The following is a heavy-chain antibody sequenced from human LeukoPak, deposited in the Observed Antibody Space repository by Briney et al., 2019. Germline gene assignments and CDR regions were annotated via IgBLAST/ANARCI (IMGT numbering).Heavy chain of an antibody. CDR3: ARGGTGATRDDTFDI. V-gene: IGHV3-48*02. CDR1: GFTFSAYA. D-gene: IGHD1-7*01. CDR2: ITSSSSTI. Sequence: GGSLRLSCAASGFTFSAYAMNWVRQAPGKGLEWVSYITSSSSTIYYADSVKGRFTISRDNAKNSLYLQMNSLRDEDTAVYYCARGGTGATRDDTFDIWGQGTMVTVSS. J-gene: IGHJ3*02.